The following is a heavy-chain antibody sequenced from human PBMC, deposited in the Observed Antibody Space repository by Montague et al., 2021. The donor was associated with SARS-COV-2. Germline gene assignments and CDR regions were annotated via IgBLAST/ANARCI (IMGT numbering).Heavy chain of an antibody. J-gene: IGHJ5*02. V-gene: IGHV4-34*01. CDR1: GGSFSGYY. CDR3: ARGPRITMIVVVITDIWFDP. Sequence: SETLSLTCAVYGGSFSGYYWSWIRQPPGKGLEWIGEINHSGSTNYNSSLKSRVTISVDTSKNQFSLKLSSVTAADTAVYYCARGPRITMIVVVITDIWFDPWGQGTLVTVSS. D-gene: IGHD3-22*01. CDR2: INHSGST.